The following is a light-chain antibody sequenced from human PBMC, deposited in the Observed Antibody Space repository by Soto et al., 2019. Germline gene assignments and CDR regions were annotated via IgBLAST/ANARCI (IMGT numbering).Light chain of an antibody. V-gene: IGLV2-8*01. CDR1: SSDVGGYNY. Sequence: QSALTQPPSASGSPGQSVTISCTGTSSDVGGYNYVSWYQQHPGKAPKLIIYEVTKRPSGVPDRFSGSKSGNTASLTVFGLQAEDEADYYCSSYADSSTRLVFGGGTKVTVL. J-gene: IGLJ2*01. CDR2: EVT. CDR3: SSYADSSTRLV.